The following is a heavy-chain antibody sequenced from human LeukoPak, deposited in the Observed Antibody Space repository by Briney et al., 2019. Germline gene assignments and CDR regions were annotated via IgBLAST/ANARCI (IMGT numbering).Heavy chain of an antibody. CDR2: ISSSSSYI. J-gene: IGHJ2*01. V-gene: IGHV3-21*01. D-gene: IGHD5-18*01. Sequence: GGSLRLSCAAFGFTFSSYSMNWVRQAPGKGLEWVSSISSSSSYIYYADSVKGRFTISRDNAKNSLYLQMNSLRAEDTAVYYCARDREGIQLWLGYFDLWGRGTLVTVSS. CDR1: GFTFSSYS. CDR3: ARDREGIQLWLGYFDL.